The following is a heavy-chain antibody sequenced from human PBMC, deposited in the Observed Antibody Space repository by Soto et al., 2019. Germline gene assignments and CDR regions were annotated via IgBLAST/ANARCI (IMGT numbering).Heavy chain of an antibody. V-gene: IGHV4-59*01. Sequence: PSETLSLTCTVSGGSISSYYWSWIRQPPGKGLEWIGYIYYSGSTNYNPSPKSRVTISVDTSKNQFSLKLSSVTAADTAVYYCARDNSKLLSGGVPYNWFDPWGLGTLVTVFS. D-gene: IGHD2-8*02. CDR3: ARDNSKLLSGGVPYNWFDP. J-gene: IGHJ5*02. CDR1: GGSISSYY. CDR2: IYYSGST.